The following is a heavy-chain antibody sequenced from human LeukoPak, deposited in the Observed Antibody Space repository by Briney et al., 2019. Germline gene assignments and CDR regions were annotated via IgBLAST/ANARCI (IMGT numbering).Heavy chain of an antibody. CDR1: DLPFTNFW. CDR2: INQDGSST. J-gene: IGHJ4*02. D-gene: IGHD3-22*01. CDR3: VRDWGYDSSGYWQKYFDT. Sequence: PGGSLGFSLATPDLPFTNFWWHWFRQAPGKGLCWVSGINQDGSSTNYADSVKGRFTISRDNAKNTVYLQMNSLRAEDTAVYYCVRDWGYDSSGYWQKYFDTWGQGTLVTVSS. V-gene: IGHV3-74*01.